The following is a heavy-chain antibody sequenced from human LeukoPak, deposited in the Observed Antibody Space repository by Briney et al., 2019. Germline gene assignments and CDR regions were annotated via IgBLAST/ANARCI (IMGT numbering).Heavy chain of an antibody. CDR1: GGTFSSYA. J-gene: IGHJ4*02. D-gene: IGHD3-10*01. Sequence: VASVKVSCKASGGTFSSYAISWVRQAPGQGLEWMGGIIPIFGTANYAQKFQDRVTITADESTSTAYMELSSLRSEDTAVYYCARVVGEGLVYFDYWGQGTLVTVSS. CDR2: IIPIFGTA. CDR3: ARVVGEGLVYFDY. V-gene: IGHV1-69*01.